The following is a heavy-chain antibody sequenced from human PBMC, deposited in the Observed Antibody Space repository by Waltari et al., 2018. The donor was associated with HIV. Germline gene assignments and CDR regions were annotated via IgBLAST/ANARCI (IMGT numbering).Heavy chain of an antibody. CDR2: MYNSGTT. CDR3: ARRGDGFNQHARLDH. Sequence: QLHLQESGPGLVKPSETLALPCTVSGGSIPRNDFYWAWNRQPPGKGLKWIGLMYNSGTTDYNPSLKSRVSMSRDTSKNRFSLRLHSVTAADTAIYYCARRGDGFNQHARLDHWGPGTLVTVSS. J-gene: IGHJ4*02. CDR1: GGSIPRNDFY. D-gene: IGHD2-2*01. V-gene: IGHV4-39*01.